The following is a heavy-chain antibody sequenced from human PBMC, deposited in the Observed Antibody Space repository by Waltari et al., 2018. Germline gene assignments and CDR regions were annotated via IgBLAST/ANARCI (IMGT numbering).Heavy chain of an antibody. CDR3: ARVGGTSVFDI. Sequence: EEQLVESGGGLVQPGGSLRLSCTAAGFSFSPYSMPWVRQVPGKGLESVSAINYGDCASFYADSVWGRFTISRDNSKNMVYLQMGSLRPEDMGVYYFARVGGTSVFDIWGQGTRVTVSS. D-gene: IGHD1-26*01. V-gene: IGHV3-64*07. J-gene: IGHJ3*02. CDR2: INYGDCAS. CDR1: GFSFSPYS.